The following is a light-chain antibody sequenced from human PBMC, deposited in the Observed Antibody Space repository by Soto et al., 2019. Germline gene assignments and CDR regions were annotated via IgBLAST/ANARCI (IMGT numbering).Light chain of an antibody. CDR2: GAS. CDR1: QSISTSY. J-gene: IGKJ1*01. Sequence: EIVLTQSPGTLSLSPGEIATLSFSASQSISTSYLAWYQQKPGQAPRLLIYGASTRATGIPDRFTGRGSGTDFSLTISRLEPEDFAVYYCQQYGISPRTFGQGTKVDI. V-gene: IGKV3-20*01. CDR3: QQYGISPRT.